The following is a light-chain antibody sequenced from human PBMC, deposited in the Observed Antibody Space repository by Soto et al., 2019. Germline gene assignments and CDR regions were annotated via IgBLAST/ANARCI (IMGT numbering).Light chain of an antibody. J-gene: IGLJ3*02. Sequence: QFALTQPRSVCGSPGQSVTISCTRTSSDIGGYNYVSWYQQHPGKAPELIIFDVTKRPSGVPVRFSGSKSGNTASLTISGLQAEDETDYYCCSYAGSQTWVFGGGTKVTV. CDR2: DVT. V-gene: IGLV2-11*01. CDR1: SSDIGGYNY. CDR3: CSYAGSQTWV.